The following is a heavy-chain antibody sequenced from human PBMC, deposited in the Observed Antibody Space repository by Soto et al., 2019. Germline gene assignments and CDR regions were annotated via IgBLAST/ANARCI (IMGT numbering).Heavy chain of an antibody. CDR3: ARGDLPDYYYDSSGYYPLDY. CDR1: GYTFASYG. D-gene: IGHD3-22*01. J-gene: IGHJ4*02. CDR2: ISAYNGNT. V-gene: IGHV1-18*01. Sequence: ASVKVSCKASGYTFASYGISWVRQAPGQGLEWMGWISAYNGNTNYAQKLQGRATMTTDTSTSTAYMELRSLRSDDTAVYYCARGDLPDYYYDSSGYYPLDYWGQGTLVTVSS.